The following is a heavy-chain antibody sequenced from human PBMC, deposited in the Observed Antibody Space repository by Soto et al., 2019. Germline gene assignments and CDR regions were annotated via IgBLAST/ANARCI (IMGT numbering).Heavy chain of an antibody. CDR3: SRADLGYCSGGSCYPTPHRV. CDR2: IIPILGIA. V-gene: IGHV1-69*02. Sequence: QVQLVQSGAEVKKPGSSVKVSCKASGGTFSSYTISWVRQAPGQGLEWMGRIIPILGIANYAQKFQGRVTITAVKSTSTAYMELSSLRSVDTAVYYCSRADLGYCSGGSCYPTPHRVWGQGTLVTVSS. D-gene: IGHD2-15*01. CDR1: GGTFSSYT. J-gene: IGHJ4*02.